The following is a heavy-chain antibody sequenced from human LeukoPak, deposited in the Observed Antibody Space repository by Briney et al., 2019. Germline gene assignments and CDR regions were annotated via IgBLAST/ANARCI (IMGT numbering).Heavy chain of an antibody. J-gene: IGHJ4*02. D-gene: IGHD2-2*01. CDR1: GFTFSDYY. CDR2: ISSSGSTI. Sequence: GGSLRLSCASPGFTFSDYYMSWIRQAPGKGLEWVSYISSSGSTIYYADSVKGRFTISRDNAKNSLYLQMNSLRAEDTAVYYCARVGRGYCSSTSCYGDYWGQGTLVTVSS. V-gene: IGHV3-11*04. CDR3: ARVGRGYCSSTSCYGDY.